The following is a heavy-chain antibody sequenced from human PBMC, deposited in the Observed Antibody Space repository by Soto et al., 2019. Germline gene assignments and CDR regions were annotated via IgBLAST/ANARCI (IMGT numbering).Heavy chain of an antibody. CDR3: ARDCHPWSGYDPPSFDY. CDR1: GYTFTSYG. J-gene: IGHJ4*02. V-gene: IGHV1-18*01. Sequence: GASVKVSCKASGYTFTSYGIRWVRQAPGQGLEWMGWISAYNGNTNYAQKLQGRVTMTTDTSTSTAYMELRSLRSDDTAVYYCARDCHPWSGYDPPSFDYWGQGTLVTVSS. CDR2: ISAYNGNT. D-gene: IGHD3-3*01.